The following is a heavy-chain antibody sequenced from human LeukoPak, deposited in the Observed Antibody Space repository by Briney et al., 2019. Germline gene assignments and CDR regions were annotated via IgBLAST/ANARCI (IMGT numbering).Heavy chain of an antibody. J-gene: IGHJ4*02. CDR1: GGSISSSSYY. D-gene: IGHD6-19*01. CDR3: ARQAGYSSGWYIDY. Sequence: PSETLSLTCTVSGGSISSSSYYWGWIRQPPGKGLEWIGSIYYSGSTYYSPSLKSRVTISVDTSKNQFSLKLSSVTAADTAVYYCARQAGYSSGWYIDYWGQGTLVTVSS. CDR2: IYYSGST. V-gene: IGHV4-39*01.